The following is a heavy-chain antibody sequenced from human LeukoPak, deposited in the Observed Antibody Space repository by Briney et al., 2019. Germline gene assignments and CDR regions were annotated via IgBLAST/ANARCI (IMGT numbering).Heavy chain of an antibody. V-gene: IGHV3-30*18. Sequence: GGSLRLSCAASGFTFSSYGMHWVRQAPGKGLEWVAVISYDGSNKYYADSVKGRFTISRDNSKNTLYLQMNSLRAEDTAVYYCAKLAPLYYYDSSGTYFDYWGQGTLVTVSS. CDR3: AKLAPLYYYDSSGTYFDY. CDR1: GFTFSSYG. CDR2: ISYDGSNK. J-gene: IGHJ4*02. D-gene: IGHD3-22*01.